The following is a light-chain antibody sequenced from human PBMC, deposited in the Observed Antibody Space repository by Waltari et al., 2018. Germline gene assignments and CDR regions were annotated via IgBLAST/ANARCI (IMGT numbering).Light chain of an antibody. Sequence: QSALTQAASVSGSPGQSITTSCTGTSSDVGGYNHVSWYPHHPGKAPKLNISEVSNRTAGVSYRFSGSKSGNAASLTMSGLQAEDEADYYCSSYTSSSIPYVFGTGTKVTVL. CDR3: SSYTSSSIPYV. J-gene: IGLJ1*01. V-gene: IGLV2-14*01. CDR2: EVS. CDR1: SSDVGGYNH.